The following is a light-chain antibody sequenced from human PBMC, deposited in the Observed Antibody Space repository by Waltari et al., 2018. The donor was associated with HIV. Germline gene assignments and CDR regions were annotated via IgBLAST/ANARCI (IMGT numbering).Light chain of an antibody. CDR1: SSNIENDN. V-gene: IGLV1-47*01. CDR2: KGT. Sequence: QSVLTQPPSASGTPGQRVTISCSGSSSNIENDNVYWYQQLTGAAPRLLIYKGTQRPSGVPDRFTGSKSGTSASLAISGLRSEDEADYYCVGWDSRLSGYVFGSGTKVTVL. J-gene: IGLJ1*01. CDR3: VGWDSRLSGYV.